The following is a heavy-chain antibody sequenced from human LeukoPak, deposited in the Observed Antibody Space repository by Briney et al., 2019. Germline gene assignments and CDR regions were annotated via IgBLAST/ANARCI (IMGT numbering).Heavy chain of an antibody. D-gene: IGHD2-15*01. V-gene: IGHV4-38-2*01. Sequence: SETLSLTCAVSGYSISSGYYWGWIRQPPGKGLEWIGSIYHSGSTYYNPPLKSRVTISVDTSKSQFSLTLSSVTAADTAVYYCARAPAYCSGGSCYAFDYWGQGTLVTVSS. CDR1: GYSISSGYY. CDR3: ARAPAYCSGGSCYAFDY. J-gene: IGHJ4*02. CDR2: IYHSGST.